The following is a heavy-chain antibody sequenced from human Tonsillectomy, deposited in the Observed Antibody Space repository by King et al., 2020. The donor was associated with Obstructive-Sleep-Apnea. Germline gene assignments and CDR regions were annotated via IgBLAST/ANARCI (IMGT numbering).Heavy chain of an antibody. CDR1: GGSISSYY. Sequence: QLQESGPGLVKPSETLSLTCTVSGGSISSYYWSWIRQPPGKGLEWIGYIYYSGSTNYNPSLKSRVTISVDTSKNQFSLKLSSVTAADTAVYYCARGDDILTGYYMDYWGQGTLVTVSS. CDR3: ARGDDILTGYYMDY. J-gene: IGHJ4*02. D-gene: IGHD3-9*01. V-gene: IGHV4-59*01. CDR2: IYYSGST.